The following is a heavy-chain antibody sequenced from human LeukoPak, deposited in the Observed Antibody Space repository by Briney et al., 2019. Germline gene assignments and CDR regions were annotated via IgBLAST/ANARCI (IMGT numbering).Heavy chain of an antibody. D-gene: IGHD6-19*01. Sequence: GGSLRLSCAASGFTVSSSYMSWVRQAPGKGLEWVAVISFDGGNKYYPDSVKGRFTISRDNSRNALYLQMNSLRAEDTAVYYCARALPAVAGGYGMDVWGQGTTVTVSS. CDR3: ARALPAVAGGYGMDV. V-gene: IGHV3-30-3*01. CDR1: GFTVSSSY. CDR2: ISFDGGNK. J-gene: IGHJ6*02.